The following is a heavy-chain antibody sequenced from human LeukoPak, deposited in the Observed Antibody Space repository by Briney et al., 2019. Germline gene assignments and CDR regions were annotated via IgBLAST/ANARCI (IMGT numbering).Heavy chain of an antibody. CDR3: ARDILTGYTLDV. J-gene: IGHJ6*02. V-gene: IGHV1-46*01. CDR1: VYTFTSYY. CDR2: INPSGGST. Sequence: ASVKVSCKSSVYTFTSYYMHGVRQAPGQGREGMGIINPSGGSTSYAQKFQGRVTMTRDTSTSTVYMELSSLRSEDTAVYYCARDILTGYTLDVWGQGTRSPSP. D-gene: IGHD3-9*01.